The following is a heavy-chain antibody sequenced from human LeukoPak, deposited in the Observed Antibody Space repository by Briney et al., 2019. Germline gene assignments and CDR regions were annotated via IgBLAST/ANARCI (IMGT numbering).Heavy chain of an antibody. J-gene: IGHJ4*02. CDR1: GFSFSSYA. CDR3: AKDYDILTGYDY. Sequence: RGSLRLSCAASGFSFSSYAMSWVRQAPGKGREWVSAISGSGGSTYYADSVKGRFTISRDNSKNTLYLQMNSLRAEDTAVYYCAKDYDILTGYDYWGQGTLVTVSS. V-gene: IGHV3-23*01. D-gene: IGHD3-9*01. CDR2: ISGSGGST.